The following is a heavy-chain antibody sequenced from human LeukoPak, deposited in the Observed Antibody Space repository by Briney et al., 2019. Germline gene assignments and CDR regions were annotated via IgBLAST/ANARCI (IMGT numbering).Heavy chain of an antibody. Sequence: GALRLSCAASGFTVSSNYMSWVRQAPGKGLEWVSVIYSGGSTYYADSVEGRFTISRDNSKNTLYLQMNSLRAEDTAVYYCARHSSQHGVFDYWGQGTLVTVSS. CDR2: IYSGGST. J-gene: IGHJ4*02. CDR3: ARHSSQHGVFDY. V-gene: IGHV3-53*01. CDR1: GFTVSSNY. D-gene: IGHD6-19*01.